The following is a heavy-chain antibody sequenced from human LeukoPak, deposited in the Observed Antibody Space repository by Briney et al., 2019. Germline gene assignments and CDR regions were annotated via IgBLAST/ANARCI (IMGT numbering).Heavy chain of an antibody. Sequence: GGSLRLSCVASGFTFSSYAMTWVRQAPGKGLEWVPGITSSGASAYYAASVKGRFTVSRDNSENTLYLQINNLSAEDSGTYYCVKDEDLYSPTWYLFEDWGQGTLVTVSS. CDR1: GFTFSSYA. V-gene: IGHV3-23*01. D-gene: IGHD5-12*01. CDR3: VKDEDLYSPTWYLFED. CDR2: ITSSGASA. J-gene: IGHJ4*02.